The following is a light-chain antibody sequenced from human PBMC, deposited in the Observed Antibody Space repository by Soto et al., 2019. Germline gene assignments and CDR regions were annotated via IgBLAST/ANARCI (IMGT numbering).Light chain of an antibody. V-gene: IGKV3-20*01. CDR1: QSVSSSY. CDR2: GAS. CDR3: QQYGRSPTT. Sequence: PGERVTLSCMASQSVSSSYLTWYQQKPGQAPRLLIYGASTRATGIPARFSGSGSGTDFTLTISRLEPEDFAVYYCQQYGRSPTTFGQGTKVDIK. J-gene: IGKJ1*01.